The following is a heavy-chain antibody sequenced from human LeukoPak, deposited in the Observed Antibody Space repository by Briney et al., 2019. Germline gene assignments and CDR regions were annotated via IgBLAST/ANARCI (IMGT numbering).Heavy chain of an antibody. J-gene: IGHJ3*01. D-gene: IGHD6-19*01. CDR2: ISGSGVKT. Sequence: GGSLRLSCAASGFTFSTYAMSWVRQAPGKGLEWVSLISGSGVKTYYADSVKGRFTISRDNSKNTLSLQVNSLRAEDTAVYYCAKVRGGSGWEDDAFDVWGQGTMVTVSS. CDR3: AKVRGGSGWEDDAFDV. V-gene: IGHV3-23*01. CDR1: GFTFSTYA.